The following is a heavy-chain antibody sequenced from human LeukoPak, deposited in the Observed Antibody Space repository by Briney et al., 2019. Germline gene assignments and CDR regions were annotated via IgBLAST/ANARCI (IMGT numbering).Heavy chain of an antibody. CDR3: ARDVGDYGVDY. Sequence: SETLSLTCTVSGGSISSSSYYWGWIRQPPGKGLEWIGSIYYSGSTYYNPSLKSRVTISVDTSKNQFSLKLGSVTAADTAVYYCARDVGDYGVDYWGQGTLVTVSS. CDR1: GGSISSSSYY. CDR2: IYYSGST. V-gene: IGHV4-39*07. J-gene: IGHJ4*02. D-gene: IGHD4-17*01.